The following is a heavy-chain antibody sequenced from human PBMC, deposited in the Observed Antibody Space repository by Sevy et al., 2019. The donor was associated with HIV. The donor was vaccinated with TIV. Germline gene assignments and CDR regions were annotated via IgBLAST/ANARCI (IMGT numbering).Heavy chain of an antibody. Sequence: PGGSLRLSCAASGFTFVSYAMHWVRQAPGKGLEWVAMISSDGRNINYADSVKGRFTISRDTSKNTLLLQMNSLRAEDTAVYYCARGKTGYGYALSYWGQGTLVTVSS. D-gene: IGHD5-18*01. CDR3: ARGKTGYGYALSY. J-gene: IGHJ4*02. CDR1: GFTFVSYA. CDR2: ISSDGRNI. V-gene: IGHV3-30*04.